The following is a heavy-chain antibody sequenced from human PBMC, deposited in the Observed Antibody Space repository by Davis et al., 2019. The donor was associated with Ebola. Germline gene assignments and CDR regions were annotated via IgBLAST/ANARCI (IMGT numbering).Heavy chain of an antibody. V-gene: IGHV4-59*12. CDR2: MYYSGST. J-gene: IGHJ5*02. Sequence: MPSETLSLTCTVSGGSISSYYWSWIRQPPGKGLEWIGYMYYSGSTNQNPSLKSRVTISVDTSKNQFSLKLSSVTAADTAVYYCARGVWFGEGNWFDPWGQGTLVTVSS. CDR1: GGSISSYY. D-gene: IGHD3-10*01. CDR3: ARGVWFGEGNWFDP.